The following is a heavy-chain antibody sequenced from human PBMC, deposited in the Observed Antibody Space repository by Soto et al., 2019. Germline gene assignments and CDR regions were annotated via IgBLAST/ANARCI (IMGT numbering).Heavy chain of an antibody. CDR1: ADTFNSYS. J-gene: IGHJ5*02. D-gene: IGHD4-17*01. V-gene: IGHV1-69*01. CDR3: ARSLEGTPVTNWFDP. CDR2: ITPVFGTA. Sequence: QVQLVQSGAEVKKPGSSVKVSCKASADTFNSYSLSWLRQAPGQRLEWMGGITPVFGTADYAQSFEDRLTITADDSTSTVYMELSSLRSDDTAVYYCARSLEGTPVTNWFDPWGQGALVTVSS.